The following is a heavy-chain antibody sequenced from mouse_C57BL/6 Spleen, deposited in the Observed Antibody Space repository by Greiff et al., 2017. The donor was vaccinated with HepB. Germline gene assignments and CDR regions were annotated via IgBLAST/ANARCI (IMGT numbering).Heavy chain of an antibody. V-gene: IGHV14-4*01. CDR2: LDPENGDT. Sequence: VQLQQSGAELVRPGASVKLSCTASGFHIKDDYMHWVKQRPEQGLEWIGWLDPENGDTEYASKFQGKAPITADTSSNTAYLQLSSLTSEDTAVYYCTWGTAYWGQGTLVTVSA. CDR1: GFHIKDDY. D-gene: IGHD3-3*01. J-gene: IGHJ3*01. CDR3: TWGTAY.